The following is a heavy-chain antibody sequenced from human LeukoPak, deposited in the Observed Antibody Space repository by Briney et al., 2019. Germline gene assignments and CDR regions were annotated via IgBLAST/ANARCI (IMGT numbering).Heavy chain of an antibody. CDR1: GGSFSGYY. CDR2: INHSGST. CDR3: ARGRPGQIVGQGYMDV. V-gene: IGHV4-34*01. D-gene: IGHD2/OR15-2a*01. Sequence: PSETLSLTCAVYGGSFSGYYWSWIRQPPGKGLEWIGEINHSGSTNYNPSLKSRVTISVDTSKNQFSLKLSPVTAADTAVYYCARGRPGQIVGQGYMDVWGKGTTVTVSS. J-gene: IGHJ6*03.